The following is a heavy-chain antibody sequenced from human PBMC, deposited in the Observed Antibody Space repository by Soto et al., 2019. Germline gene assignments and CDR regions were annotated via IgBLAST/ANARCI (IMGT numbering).Heavy chain of an antibody. D-gene: IGHD5-18*01. V-gene: IGHV4-31*03. CDR3: ARDRGGGYSYGNLDY. CDR2: IYYSGST. Sequence: PSETLSLTCTVSGGSISSGGYYWSWIRQHPGKGLEWIGYIYYSGSTYYNPSLKSRVTISVDTSKNQFSRKLSSVTAADTAVYYCARDRGGGYSYGNLDYWGQGTLVTVSS. CDR1: GGSISSGGYY. J-gene: IGHJ4*02.